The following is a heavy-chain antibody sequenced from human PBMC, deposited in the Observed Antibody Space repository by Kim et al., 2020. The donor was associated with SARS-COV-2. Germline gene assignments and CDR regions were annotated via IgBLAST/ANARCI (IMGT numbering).Heavy chain of an antibody. V-gene: IGHV3-30*04. CDR1: GFTFSSYA. J-gene: IGHJ4*02. Sequence: GGSLRLSCAASGFTFSSYAMHWVRQAPGKGLEWVAVISYDGSNKYYADSVKGRFTISRDNSKNTLYLQMNSLRAEDTAVYYCAREGYVYYFDYWGQGTLVTVSS. CDR3: AREGYVYYFDY. D-gene: IGHD2-15*01. CDR2: ISYDGSNK.